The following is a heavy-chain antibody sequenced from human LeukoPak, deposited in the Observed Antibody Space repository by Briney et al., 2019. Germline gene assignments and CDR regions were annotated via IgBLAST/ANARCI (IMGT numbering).Heavy chain of an antibody. V-gene: IGHV4-59*01. CDR3: VRGDYDNRGYSNAFDI. CDR1: GASISSSY. CDR2: IYYNGDT. D-gene: IGHD3-22*01. Sequence: SETLSLTCTVSGASISSSYWSCIRQPPGERLEWIGFIYYNGDTNSNPSLKSRVTISADTSKNQFSLKLTSVTAADTAVYYCVRGDYDNRGYSNAFDIWGQGTMVTVSS. J-gene: IGHJ3*02.